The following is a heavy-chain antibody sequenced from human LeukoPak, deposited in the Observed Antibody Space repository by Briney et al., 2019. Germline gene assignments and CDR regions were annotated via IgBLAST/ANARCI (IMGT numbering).Heavy chain of an antibody. Sequence: GGSLRLSCAASGFTFSSYGMHWVRQAPGKGLEWVAFIRYDGSNKYYADSVKGRFTISRDNSKNTLYLQMNSLRAEDTAVYYCANAPGIQLWSEDYFDYWGQGTLVTVSS. CDR1: GFTFSSYG. J-gene: IGHJ4*02. V-gene: IGHV3-30*02. CDR2: IRYDGSNK. CDR3: ANAPGIQLWSEDYFDY. D-gene: IGHD5-18*01.